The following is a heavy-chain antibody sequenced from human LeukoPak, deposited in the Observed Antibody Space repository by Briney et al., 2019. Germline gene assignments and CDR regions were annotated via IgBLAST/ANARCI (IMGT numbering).Heavy chain of an antibody. J-gene: IGHJ5*01. CDR2: IYYSGST. CDR1: GGSISSYY. CDR3: ARGIVVEPAAMSWFDS. V-gene: IGHV4-59*08. D-gene: IGHD2-2*01. Sequence: SESLSLTCTVSGGSISSYYWSWIRQPPGKGLEWIGHIYYSGSTNYNPSLRRRVTISVDTSKNQFSLKLSSVTAADTAVYYCARGIVVEPAAMSWFDSWGQGTLVTVSS.